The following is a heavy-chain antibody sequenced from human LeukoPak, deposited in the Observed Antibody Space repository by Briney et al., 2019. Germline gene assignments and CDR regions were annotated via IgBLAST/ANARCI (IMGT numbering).Heavy chain of an antibody. Sequence: GGSLRLSCAASGFIFDDYAMHWVRQAPGKGLEWVSNVIGSGVRTCYADSVKGRFTISRDNSKNTLYLHMNSLRVEDTAVYFCAGEGALEVFDIWGQGTMVTVSS. CDR2: VIGSGVRT. D-gene: IGHD1-1*01. CDR1: GFIFDDYA. CDR3: AGEGALEVFDI. J-gene: IGHJ3*02. V-gene: IGHV3-23*01.